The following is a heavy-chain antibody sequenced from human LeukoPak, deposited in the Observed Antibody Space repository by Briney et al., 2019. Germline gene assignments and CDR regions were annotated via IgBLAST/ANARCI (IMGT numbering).Heavy chain of an antibody. CDR1: GGSISSGRYY. CDR2: VSTTGST. V-gene: IGHV4-61*02. Sequence: SETLSLTCTVSGGSISSGRYYWSWIRQPAGKGLEWIGRVSTTGSTNYNPSLKSRVTISLDTSKNQFSLKLSSVTAADTAIYYCARKDPGYSGYSDFDYWGQGTLVTVSS. J-gene: IGHJ4*02. D-gene: IGHD5-12*01. CDR3: ARKDPGYSGYSDFDY.